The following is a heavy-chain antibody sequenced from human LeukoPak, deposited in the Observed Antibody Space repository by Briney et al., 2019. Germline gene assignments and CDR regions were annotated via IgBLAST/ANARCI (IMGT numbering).Heavy chain of an antibody. CDR2: INPNSGGT. V-gene: IGHV1-2*02. D-gene: IGHD6-13*01. Sequence: ASVKVSCKASGYTFTSYYMHWVRQAPGQGLEWMGWINPNSGGTNYAQKFQGRVTMTRDTSISTAYMELSRLRSDDTAVYYCARDAAAAGKSSVPYYMDVWGKGTTVTISS. CDR3: ARDAAAAGKSSVPYYMDV. CDR1: GYTFTSYY. J-gene: IGHJ6*03.